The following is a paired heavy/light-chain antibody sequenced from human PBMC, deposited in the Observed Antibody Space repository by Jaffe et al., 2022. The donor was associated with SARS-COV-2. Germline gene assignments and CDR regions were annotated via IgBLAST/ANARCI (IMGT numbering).Heavy chain of an antibody. CDR3: ARDSRAVTVTTKGGPYWYFDL. V-gene: IGHV4-59*01. D-gene: IGHD4-17*01. CDR1: GGSISSYY. Sequence: QVQLQESGPGLVKPSETLSLTCTVSGGSISSYYWSWIRQPPGKGLEWIGSMYYRGSTNYNPSLKSRVTMSVDTSKSQFSLKLTSVTAADTAVYYCARDSRAVTVTTKGGPYWYFDLWGRGTLVTVSS. J-gene: IGHJ2*01. CDR2: MYYRGST.
Light chain of an antibody. CDR3: QSYDSSLSGGV. Sequence: QSVLTQPPSVSGAPGQRVTISCTGSSSNFGAGYDVHWYQQLPGTAPKLLIYDNSNRPSGVPDRFSGSKSGTSASLAITGLQAEDEADYYCQSYDSSLSGGVFGGGTKLTVL. J-gene: IGLJ3*02. CDR2: DNS. V-gene: IGLV1-40*01. CDR1: SSNFGAGYD.